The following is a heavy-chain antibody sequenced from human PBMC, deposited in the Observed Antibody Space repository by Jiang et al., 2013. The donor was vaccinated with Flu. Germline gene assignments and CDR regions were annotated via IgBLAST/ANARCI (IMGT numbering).Heavy chain of an antibody. V-gene: IGHV6-1*01. J-gene: IGHJ3*02. D-gene: IGHD3-16*01. CDR3: AREGEAGGGELDAFDI. CDR1: GDSVSSNSAA. CDR2: TYYRSKWYN. Sequence: GLVKPSQTLSLTCAISGDSVSSNSAAWNWIRQSPSRGLEWLGRTYYRSKWYNDYAVSVKSRITINPDTSKNQFSLQLNSVTPEDTAVYYCAREGEAGGGELDAFDIWGQGTMVTISS.